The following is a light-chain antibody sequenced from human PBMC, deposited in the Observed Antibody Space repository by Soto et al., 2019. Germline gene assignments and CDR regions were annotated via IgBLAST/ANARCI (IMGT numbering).Light chain of an antibody. CDR2: EVT. CDR3: TSYTTGRIWV. CDR1: SGDVGHYNY. V-gene: IGLV2-14*01. Sequence: QSVLTQPASVSGSPGQSITISCTGSSGDVGHYNYVSWYQQHPGKAPKLIIYEVTNRPSGVSNRFSGSKSGNTASLIISGPQAEDEADYYCTSYTTGRIWVFGGGTKVTVL. J-gene: IGLJ3*02.